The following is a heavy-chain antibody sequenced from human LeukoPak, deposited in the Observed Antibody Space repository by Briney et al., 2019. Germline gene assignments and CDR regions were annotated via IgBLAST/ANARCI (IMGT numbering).Heavy chain of an antibody. CDR2: INPNSGGT. CDR3: ARVKYSGYKYGMDV. CDR1: GYTFTGYY. Sequence: GASVKVSCKASGYTFTGYYMHWVRQASGQGLEWMGWINPNSGGTNYAQKFQGWVTMTRDTSISTAYMELSRLRSDDTAVYYCARVKYSGYKYGMDVWGQRTTVTVSS. D-gene: IGHD5-12*01. V-gene: IGHV1-2*04. J-gene: IGHJ6*02.